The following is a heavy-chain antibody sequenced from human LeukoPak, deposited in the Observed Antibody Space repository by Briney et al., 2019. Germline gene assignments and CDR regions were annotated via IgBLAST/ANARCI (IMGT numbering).Heavy chain of an antibody. V-gene: IGHV1-2*02. CDR2: INPNSGGT. CDR1: GYTFTGYY. CDR3: ASSRDGYNLGEPGGY. J-gene: IGHJ4*02. Sequence: GESLKISCKGSGYTFTGYYMHWVRQAPGQGLEWMGWINPNSGGTNYAQKFQGRVTMTRDTSISTAYMELSRLRSDDTAVYYCASSRDGYNLGEPGGYWGQGTLVTVSS. D-gene: IGHD5-24*01.